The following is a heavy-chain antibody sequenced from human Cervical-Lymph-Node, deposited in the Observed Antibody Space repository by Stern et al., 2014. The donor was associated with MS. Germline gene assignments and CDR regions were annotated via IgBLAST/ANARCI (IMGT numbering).Heavy chain of an antibody. Sequence: QVQLVESGGEVNKPGASVKVSCQASGYILTTYYIHCVRQAPGQGLEWIGIISPSDGSTEYAQRFQGRITMTRDTSTDTVYMELNSLRSEDTAVYYCARGLERKVGRGYWGQGTLVTVS. CDR1: GYILTTYY. CDR3: ARGLERKVGRGY. D-gene: IGHD1-1*01. CDR2: ISPSDGST. V-gene: IGHV1-46*01. J-gene: IGHJ4*02.